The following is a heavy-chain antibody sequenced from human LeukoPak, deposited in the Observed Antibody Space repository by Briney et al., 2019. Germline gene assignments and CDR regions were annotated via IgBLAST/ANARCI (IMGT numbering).Heavy chain of an antibody. CDR1: GGSISSYY. D-gene: IGHD3/OR15-3a*01. CDR3: ARGVGGTGWVFDY. J-gene: IGHJ4*02. Sequence: SETLSVTCTVSGGSISSYYWSWIRQPPGKGLEWVWYIYYSGSTNYNPSLKSRVTISVDTSKNQFSLKMSSVTAADTAVYYCARGVGGTGWVFDYWGQGTLVTVSS. CDR2: IYYSGST. V-gene: IGHV4-59*01.